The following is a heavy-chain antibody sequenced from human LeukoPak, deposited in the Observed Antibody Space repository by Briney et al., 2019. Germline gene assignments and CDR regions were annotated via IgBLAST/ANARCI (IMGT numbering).Heavy chain of an antibody. J-gene: IGHJ5*02. Sequence: GGSLRLSYAASGFTFSSYGMHWVRQAPGKGLEWVAVVSSDGSIDYYADSVRGRFTVSRDNSKNTMYLQVNSLRAEDTAVYYCTREGMGTTFSAWFDPWGQGTLVTVSS. CDR3: TREGMGTTFSAWFDP. CDR2: VSSDGSID. CDR1: GFTFSSYG. D-gene: IGHD1-7*01. V-gene: IGHV3-30*03.